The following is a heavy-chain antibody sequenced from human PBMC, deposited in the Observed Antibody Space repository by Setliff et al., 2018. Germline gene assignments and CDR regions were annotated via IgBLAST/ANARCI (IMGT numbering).Heavy chain of an antibody. CDR1: GYTFLSYG. CDR3: ARAPRLEWILPTFDY. D-gene: IGHD3-3*01. CDR2: ISAYTGKT. J-gene: IGHJ4*02. V-gene: IGHV1-18*01. Sequence: GASVKVSCKAVGYTFLSYGLSWVRQAPGQGLEWMGWISAYTGKTDYAQNFQGRVTMTTDTSTNTAYLELRSLRYDDTAVYFCARAPRLEWILPTFDYWGQGTLVTVSS.